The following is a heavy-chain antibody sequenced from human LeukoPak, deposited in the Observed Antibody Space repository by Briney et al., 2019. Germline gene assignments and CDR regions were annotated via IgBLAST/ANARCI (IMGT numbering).Heavy chain of an antibody. D-gene: IGHD4-23*01. CDR2: IYRGGST. CDR1: GFTVSSNY. Sequence: PGGSLRLSCAASGFTVSSNYMSWVRQAPGKGLEWVSVIYRGGSTYYADSVKGRFTISTDNSKNTLYLQMNSLRAEDTAVYYCARATVVTNAFDIWGQGTMVTVSS. V-gene: IGHV3-53*01. J-gene: IGHJ3*02. CDR3: ARATVVTNAFDI.